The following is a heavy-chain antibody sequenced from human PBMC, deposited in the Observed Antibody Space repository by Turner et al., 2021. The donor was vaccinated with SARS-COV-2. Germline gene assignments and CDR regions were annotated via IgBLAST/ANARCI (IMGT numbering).Heavy chain of an antibody. CDR3: ARVRFGVVTHLENGMDV. D-gene: IGHD3-3*01. CDR2: VNPNSGGT. J-gene: IGHJ6*02. Sequence: QVQLVQSGAEVKKPGASMKVSCKASGYTFTGYCMHWVRQAPGQGLEGMGWVNPNSGGTNYAKKFQGRVTMTSDTSISTAHMEVRRLRSDDTAVYYCARVRFGVVTHLENGMDVWGQGTTVTVSS. V-gene: IGHV1-2*02. CDR1: GYTFTGYC.